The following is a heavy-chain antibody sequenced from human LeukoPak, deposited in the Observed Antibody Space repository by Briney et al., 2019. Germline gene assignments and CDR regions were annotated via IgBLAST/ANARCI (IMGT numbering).Heavy chain of an antibody. CDR3: ARGCRVVPGVHNVGMASYYNGMDV. V-gene: IGHV1-46*01. CDR2: INPSGGDT. CDR1: GYTFTSYY. D-gene: IGHD2-2*01. J-gene: IGHJ6*02. Sequence: ASVKVSCKPSGYTFTSYYMHWVRQAPGQGLEWMGIINPSGGDTSYAQKFQGRVTTTRDPSTSTVYMEVVSLRPEDTAVYYCARGCRVVPGVHNVGMASYYNGMDVWGQGTTVTVSS.